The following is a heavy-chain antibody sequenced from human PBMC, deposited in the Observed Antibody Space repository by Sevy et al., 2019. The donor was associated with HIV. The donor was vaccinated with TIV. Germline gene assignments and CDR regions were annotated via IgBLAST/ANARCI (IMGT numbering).Heavy chain of an antibody. D-gene: IGHD3-16*01. CDR3: TTVGFPHWGSEAFDI. CDR1: GFTFNIIY. CDR2: MKSKIDGGTI. Sequence: GGSLRLSCAASGFTFNIIYTNWVRQSPGKGLEWVGRMKSKIDGGTIDYAAPVKDRFTMSRDDSKNTLYLQMNSLKADDTAVYYCTTVGFPHWGSEAFDIWGQGTMVTVSS. J-gene: IGHJ3*02. V-gene: IGHV3-15*01.